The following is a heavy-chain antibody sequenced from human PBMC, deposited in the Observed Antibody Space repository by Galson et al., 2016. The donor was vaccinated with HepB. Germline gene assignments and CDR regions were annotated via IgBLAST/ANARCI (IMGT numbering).Heavy chain of an antibody. CDR3: ARLQYNYGPGHFDY. CDR1: GDNFNTYW. D-gene: IGHD5-18*01. Sequence: QSGAEVKEPGQSLKISCKGSGDNFNTYWVGWVRQLPGKGLEWMGVIYPGDSATRYSPSFQGHVTFSADTSISSAFLLWSSLKASDTAIYYCARLQYNYGPGHFDYWGQGTLVTVSS. J-gene: IGHJ4*02. CDR2: IYPGDSAT. V-gene: IGHV5-51*01.